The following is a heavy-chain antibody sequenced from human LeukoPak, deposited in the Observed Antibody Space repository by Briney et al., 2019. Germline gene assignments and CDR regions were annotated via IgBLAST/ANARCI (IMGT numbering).Heavy chain of an antibody. D-gene: IGHD2-2*01. J-gene: IGHJ6*03. CDR3: ARVIVVPAAMAGAYYYMDV. Sequence: PSETLSLTCTVSGYSISSGYYWGWIRQPPGKGLEWIGSIYHSGTTYYNPSLKSRVTISVDTSKNQFSLKLSSVTAADTAVYYCARVIVVPAAMAGAYYYMDVWGKGTTVTVSS. CDR2: IYHSGTT. CDR1: GYSISSGYY. V-gene: IGHV4-38-2*02.